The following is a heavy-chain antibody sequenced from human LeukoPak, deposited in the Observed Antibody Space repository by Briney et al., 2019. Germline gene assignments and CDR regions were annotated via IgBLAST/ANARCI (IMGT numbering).Heavy chain of an antibody. CDR2: ISYDGSNK. Sequence: PGGSLRLSCAASGFTFSSYAMHWVRQAPGKGLEWVAVISYDGSNKYYADFVKGRFTISRDNSKNTLFLQMNGLRAEDTAVYYCAKGVDYCSGGSCPADYWGPGTLVTVSS. CDR3: AKGVDYCSGGSCPADY. D-gene: IGHD2-15*01. V-gene: IGHV3-30*04. J-gene: IGHJ4*02. CDR1: GFTFSSYA.